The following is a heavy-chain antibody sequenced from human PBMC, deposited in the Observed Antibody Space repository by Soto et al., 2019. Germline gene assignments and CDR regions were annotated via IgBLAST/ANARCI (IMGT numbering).Heavy chain of an antibody. J-gene: IGHJ6*02. D-gene: IGHD3-10*01. CDR2: IIPIFGTA. CDR1: GGTFSSYA. Sequence: QVQLVQSGAEVKKPGSSVKVSCKASGGTFSSYAISWVRQAPGQGLEWMGGIIPIFGTANYAQKFQGRVTINADESTSTAYMELSSLRSEDTAVYYCAREYYGSGSWEYYYYYGMDVWGQGTTVTVSS. V-gene: IGHV1-69*01. CDR3: AREYYGSGSWEYYYYYGMDV.